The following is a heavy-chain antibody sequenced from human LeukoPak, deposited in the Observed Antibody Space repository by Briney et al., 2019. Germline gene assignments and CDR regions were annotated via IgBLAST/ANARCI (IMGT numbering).Heavy chain of an antibody. D-gene: IGHD6-19*01. Sequence: SETLSLTCAVFGGSFSGYYWSWIRQPPGRGLEWIGEINHRGGTNYNPSLKSRVSISVDTSKNQFSLNRRSVTAADTAVYYCVRELAVARAAFDMWGQGTMVTVSS. V-gene: IGHV4-34*01. CDR2: INHRGGT. CDR1: GGSFSGYY. CDR3: VRELAVARAAFDM. J-gene: IGHJ3*02.